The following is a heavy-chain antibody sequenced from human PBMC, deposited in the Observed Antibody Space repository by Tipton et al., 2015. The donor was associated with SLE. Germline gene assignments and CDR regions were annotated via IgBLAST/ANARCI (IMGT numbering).Heavy chain of an antibody. Sequence: LRLSCTVSGGSVNSGLYYWSWVRQPAGEGLEWIGRIYSSGSPNYNPSLKSRVSISLDTSKNQFSLKLNSVTAADTAVDYCATYSGWFHTWGHGALVTVSS. J-gene: IGHJ5*01. D-gene: IGHD4-11*01. CDR2: IYSSGSP. CDR1: GGSVNSGLYY. V-gene: IGHV4-61*02. CDR3: ATYSGWFHT.